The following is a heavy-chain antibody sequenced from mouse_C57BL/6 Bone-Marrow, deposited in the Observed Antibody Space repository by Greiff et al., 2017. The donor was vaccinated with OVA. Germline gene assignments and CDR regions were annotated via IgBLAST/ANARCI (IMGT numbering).Heavy chain of an antibody. CDR1: GFNIKDDY. CDR2: IDPENGDT. Sequence: SGAELVRPGASVKLSCTASGFNIKDDYMHWVKPRPEQGLEWIGWIDPENGDTEYASKFQGKATITADTSSNTAYLQLSSLTSEDTAVYYCTRWDDYDTWVAYWGQGTLVTVSA. CDR3: TRWDDYDTWVAY. V-gene: IGHV14-4*01. D-gene: IGHD2-4*01. J-gene: IGHJ3*01.